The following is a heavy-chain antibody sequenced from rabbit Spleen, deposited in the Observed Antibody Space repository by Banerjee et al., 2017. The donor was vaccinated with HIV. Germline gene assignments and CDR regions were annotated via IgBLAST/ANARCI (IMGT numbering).Heavy chain of an antibody. CDR2: IEPIFGNT. V-gene: IGHV1S47*01. J-gene: IGHJ6*01. D-gene: IGHD2-1*01. CDR1: GFDFSNYG. CDR3: VRDQAGDALSYGMDL. Sequence: QEQLKETGGGLVQPGGSLTLSCKASGFDFSNYGVSWVRQAPGKGLEWIGYIEPIFGNTYYANWVNGRFTISSHNAQNTLYLQLSSLTAADTATYFCVRDQAGDALSYGMDLWGPGTLVTVS.